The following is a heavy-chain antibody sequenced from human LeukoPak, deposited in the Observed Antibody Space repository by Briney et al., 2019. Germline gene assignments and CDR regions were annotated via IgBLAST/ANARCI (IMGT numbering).Heavy chain of an antibody. Sequence: GGSLRLSCAASGFTVSTNYMNWVRQAPGKGLEWVSVIHSGGNTYYADSVKGRFTISRDNSKNMLFLQMNSLRAEDTAVYYCARELIAAAGTGAFDIWGQGTMVTVSS. J-gene: IGHJ3*02. CDR3: ARELIAAAGTGAFDI. CDR1: GFTVSTNY. CDR2: IHSGGNT. V-gene: IGHV3-53*01. D-gene: IGHD6-13*01.